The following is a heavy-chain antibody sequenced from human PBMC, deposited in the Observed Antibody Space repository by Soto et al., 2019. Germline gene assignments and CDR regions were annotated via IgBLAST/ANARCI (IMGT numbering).Heavy chain of an antibody. CDR1: GFTVSSNF. J-gene: IGHJ5*02. D-gene: IGHD4-17*01. Sequence: EVQLVESGGGLIQPGGSLRLSCAASGFTVSSNFMGWVRQAPGKGLEWVSFIYTDGSTYYADSVKGRFTISRDNSKNTLYLQMTTLRAEDTAVFYCARVLRGKPNWFDPWGQGTLVTVSS. CDR3: ARVLRGKPNWFDP. V-gene: IGHV3-53*01. CDR2: IYTDGST.